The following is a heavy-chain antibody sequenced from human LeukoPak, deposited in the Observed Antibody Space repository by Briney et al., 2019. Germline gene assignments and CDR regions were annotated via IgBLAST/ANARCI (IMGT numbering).Heavy chain of an antibody. CDR3: AKDLTVTRYYYYGMDV. D-gene: IGHD4-17*01. Sequence: PGGSLRLSCAASGFTVSSNYMSWVRQAPGKGLEWVSVIYSGGSTYYADSVKGRFTISRDNSKNTLYLQMNSLRAEDTAVYYCAKDLTVTRYYYYGMDVWGQGTTVTVSS. CDR2: IYSGGST. V-gene: IGHV3-53*01. J-gene: IGHJ6*02. CDR1: GFTVSSNY.